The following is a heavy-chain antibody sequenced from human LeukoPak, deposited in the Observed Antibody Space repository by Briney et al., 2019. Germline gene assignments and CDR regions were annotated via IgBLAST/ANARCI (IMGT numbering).Heavy chain of an antibody. CDR3: ARESDSSSWYGCRDWFDP. CDR2: ISSSSSYI. J-gene: IGHJ5*02. V-gene: IGHV3-21*01. Sequence: GGSLRLSCAASGFTFSSYWMHWVRQAPGKGLEWVSSISSSSSYIYYADSVKGRFTISRDNAKNSLYLQMNSLRAEDTAVYYCARESDSSSWYGCRDWFDPWGQGTLVTVSS. CDR1: GFTFSSYW. D-gene: IGHD6-13*01.